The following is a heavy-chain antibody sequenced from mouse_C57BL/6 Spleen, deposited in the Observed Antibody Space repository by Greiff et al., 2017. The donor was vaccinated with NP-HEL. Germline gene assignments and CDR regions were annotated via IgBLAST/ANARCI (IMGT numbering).Heavy chain of an antibody. Sequence: EVKLLESGPGLVKPSQTVFLTCTVTGISITTGNYRWSWIRQFPGNKLEWIGYIYYSGTIAYKPSLTSRTTITRDTPKNQFFLEMNSLTAEDTATYYCARDQGAAMDYWGQGTSVTVSS. V-gene: IGHV3-5*01. CDR3: ARDQGAAMDY. CDR2: IYYSGTI. D-gene: IGHD3-2*02. CDR1: GISITTGNYR. J-gene: IGHJ4*01.